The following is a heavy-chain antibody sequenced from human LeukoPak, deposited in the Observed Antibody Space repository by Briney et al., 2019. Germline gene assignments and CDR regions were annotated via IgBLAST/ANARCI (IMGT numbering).Heavy chain of an antibody. CDR2: IYYSGST. D-gene: IGHD1-26*01. J-gene: IGHJ4*02. CDR3: ARHSFSGSYYFEY. V-gene: IGHV4-59*08. CDR1: GGSISSYY. Sequence: PSETLSLTCTVSGGSISSYYWSWIRQPPGEGLEWIGYIYYSGSTKYNPSLKSRVTISVDTSKNQFSLKLGSVTAADTAVYYCARHSFSGSYYFEYWGQGTLVTVSS.